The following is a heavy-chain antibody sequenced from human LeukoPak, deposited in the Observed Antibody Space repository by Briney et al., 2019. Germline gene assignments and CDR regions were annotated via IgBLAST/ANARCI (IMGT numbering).Heavy chain of an antibody. CDR2: ISGSGGST. Sequence: GGSLRLSCAASGFTLSSYAMSWVRQAPGKGLEWVSTISGSGGSTYYADSVKGRFTISRDNSKNTLYLQMNSLRAEDTAVYYCAKGGVLSNFDYWGQGTLVTVSS. J-gene: IGHJ4*02. CDR3: AKGGVLSNFDY. V-gene: IGHV3-23*01. CDR1: GFTLSSYA. D-gene: IGHD2/OR15-2a*01.